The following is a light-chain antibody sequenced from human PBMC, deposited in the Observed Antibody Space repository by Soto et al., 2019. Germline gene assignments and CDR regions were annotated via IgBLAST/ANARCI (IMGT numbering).Light chain of an antibody. CDR2: GAS. CDR3: QLYSTSLFT. Sequence: EIVMTQSPATLSLSPGERATLSCRASQSVRRYLAWYQQKPGQAPRLLIYGASSRATGIPDRFSGSGYGTDFTLTISRLEPEDFAVYYCQLYSTSLFTFAQGTRLEIK. J-gene: IGKJ5*01. V-gene: IGKV3-20*01. CDR1: QSVRRY.